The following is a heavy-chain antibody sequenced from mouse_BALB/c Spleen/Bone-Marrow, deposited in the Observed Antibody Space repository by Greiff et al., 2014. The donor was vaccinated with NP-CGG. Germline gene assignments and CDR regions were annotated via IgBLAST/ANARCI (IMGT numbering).Heavy chain of an antibody. D-gene: IGHD1-2*01. CDR2: ILPGTGST. Sequence: VQLQQSGAELMKPGASVKISCKATGYTFGHYWIEWVKQRPGHGLEWIGEILPGTGSTKYNEKFKGKATITADTSPSTAYMQLSSLTSEDSAVCYCIRSLRRYFDYWGQGTTLTVSS. J-gene: IGHJ2*01. V-gene: IGHV1-9*01. CDR1: GYTFGHYW. CDR3: IRSLRRYFDY.